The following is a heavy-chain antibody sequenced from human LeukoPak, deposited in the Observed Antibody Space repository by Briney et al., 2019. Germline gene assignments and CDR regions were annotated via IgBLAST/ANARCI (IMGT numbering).Heavy chain of an antibody. D-gene: IGHD3-3*01. J-gene: IGHJ4*02. V-gene: IGHV3-30-3*01. CDR1: GFTFSSYW. Sequence: PGGSLRLSCAASGFTFSSYWMSWVRQAPGKGLEWVAVISYDGSNKYYADSVKGRFTISRDNSKNTLYLQMNSLRAEDTAVYYCARDGGHYDFWSGYCLDYWGQGTLVTVSS. CDR2: ISYDGSNK. CDR3: ARDGGHYDFWSGYCLDY.